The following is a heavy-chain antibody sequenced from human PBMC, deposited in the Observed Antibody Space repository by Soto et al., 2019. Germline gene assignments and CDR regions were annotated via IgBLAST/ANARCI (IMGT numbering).Heavy chain of an antibody. V-gene: IGHV4-30-2*01. J-gene: IGHJ4*02. CDR3: ASDYTSRCYRFDY. Sequence: QLQLQESGSGLVEPSQTLALTCAVSGVSINSDDYSWSWIRQPPGKGLEWIGYIYQSGRTVYNPSLMSQVTIPLDRSTYQFSLKVSSVTAADTAVYYYASDYTSRCYRFDYWGQGILVTVSS. CDR1: GVSINSDDYS. CDR2: IYQSGRT. D-gene: IGHD2-2*02.